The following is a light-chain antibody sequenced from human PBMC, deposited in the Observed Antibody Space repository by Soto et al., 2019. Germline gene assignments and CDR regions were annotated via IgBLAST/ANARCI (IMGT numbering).Light chain of an antibody. CDR1: QVVGSN. CDR3: QQYNKWPPVT. CDR2: GAS. V-gene: IGKV3-15*01. Sequence: EIVLTQSPATLSVSPGERATLSCRASQVVGSNLAWYQQKSGQAPRLLFYGASARATGIPARFSGSGSGTEFTLTISSLQSEDFAVYYCQQYNKWPPVTFGQGTKLEIK. J-gene: IGKJ2*01.